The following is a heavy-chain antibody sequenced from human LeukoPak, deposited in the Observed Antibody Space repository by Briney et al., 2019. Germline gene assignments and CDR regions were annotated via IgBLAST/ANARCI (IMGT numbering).Heavy chain of an antibody. V-gene: IGHV4-38-2*02. CDR3: ARGPHFDWLSTSYYYYGMDV. J-gene: IGHJ6*02. CDR2: IFHSGST. D-gene: IGHD3-9*01. CDR1: GYSINSGYY. Sequence: PSETLSLTCTVSGYSINSGYYWGWIRQPPGKGLEWIGTIFHSGSTYYNPSLKSRVTISVDTSKNQFSLKLSSVTAADTAVYYCARGPHFDWLSTSYYYYGMDVWGQGTTVTVSS.